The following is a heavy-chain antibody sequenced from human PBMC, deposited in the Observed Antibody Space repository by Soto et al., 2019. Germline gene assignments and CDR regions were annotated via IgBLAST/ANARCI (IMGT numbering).Heavy chain of an antibody. CDR3: VRGSDVARQELDY. CDR1: GFTFSNFG. D-gene: IGHD2-15*01. V-gene: IGHV3-30*03. Sequence: QVQVVASGGGVVQPGRSLRLSCAASGFTFSNFGMHWVRQAPGKGLEWVAAIPSDGSDKYYLDSVKGRFIISRDNSKNTLFLQMNSLRVEDTAVYYCVRGSDVARQELDYWGQGTLVTVSS. J-gene: IGHJ4*02. CDR2: IPSDGSDK.